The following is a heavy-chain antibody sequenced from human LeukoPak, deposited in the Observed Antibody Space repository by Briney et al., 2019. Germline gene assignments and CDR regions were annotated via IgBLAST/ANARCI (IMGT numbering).Heavy chain of an antibody. CDR2: TSHSGRT. CDR1: GGSFSGHD. CDR3: ARLFRGAEGNWFDP. J-gene: IGHJ5*02. V-gene: IGHV4-34*01. Sequence: PSETLSLTCAVYGGSFSGHDWSWIRQPPGEGLEWIGETSHSGRTDYNSSLKGRVTISVDTSKNQFSLKLSSVTAADTAVYYCARLFRGAEGNWFDPWGQGTLVTVSS. D-gene: IGHD3-10*01.